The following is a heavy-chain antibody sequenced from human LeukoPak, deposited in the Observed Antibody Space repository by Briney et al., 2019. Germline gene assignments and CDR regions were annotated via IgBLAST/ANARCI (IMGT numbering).Heavy chain of an antibody. CDR3: ASSYGYQGSDY. D-gene: IGHD5-18*01. V-gene: IGHV4-30-4*01. CDR2: IYYSGST. Sequence: SQTLSLTCTVSGCSISSGDYYWSWIRQPPGKGLVWIGYIYYSGSTYYNPSLKSRVTISVDTSKNQFSLKLSSVTAADTAVYYCASSYGYQGSDYWGQGTLVTVSS. J-gene: IGHJ4*02. CDR1: GCSISSGDYY.